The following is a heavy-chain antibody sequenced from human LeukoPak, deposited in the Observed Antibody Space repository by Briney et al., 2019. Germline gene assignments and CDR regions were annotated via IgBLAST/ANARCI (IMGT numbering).Heavy chain of an antibody. CDR1: GGSFSGYY. V-gene: IGHV4-34*01. CDR3: ARGRRVTAIRAYYFDY. D-gene: IGHD2-21*02. J-gene: IGHJ4*02. CDR2: INHSGST. Sequence: SETLSLTCAVYGGSFSGYYWSWIRQPPGKGLEWIGEINHSGSTNYNPSLKSRVTISVDTSKNQFSLKLSPVTAADTAVYYCARGRRVTAIRAYYFDYWGQGTLVTVSS.